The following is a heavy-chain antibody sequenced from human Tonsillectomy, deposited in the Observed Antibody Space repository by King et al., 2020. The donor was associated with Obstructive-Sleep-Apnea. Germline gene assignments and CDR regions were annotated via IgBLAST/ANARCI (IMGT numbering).Heavy chain of an antibody. CDR1: GGSFSGYY. Sequence: VQLQQWGAGLLKPSETLSLTCAVYGGSFSGYYWSWFRKPPGKGLEWIGEINHSGSTNYIPFLKSLVTISVDTSKNQFSLQLSSVTAADTAVYYCGYSSRLYRSDFDYWGQGTLVTVSS. D-gene: IGHD6-13*01. J-gene: IGHJ4*02. CDR3: GYSSRLYRSDFDY. CDR2: INHSGST. V-gene: IGHV4-34*01.